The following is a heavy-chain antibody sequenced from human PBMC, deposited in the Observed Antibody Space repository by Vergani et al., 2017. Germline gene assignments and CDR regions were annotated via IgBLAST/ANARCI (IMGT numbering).Heavy chain of an antibody. CDR2: IYYSGST. CDR3: ARKVSTRTSRNALDI. V-gene: IGHV4-31*03. D-gene: IGHD5/OR15-5a*01. J-gene: IGHJ3*02. Sequence: QVQLQESGPGLVKPSQTLSLTCTVSGGSISSGGYYWSWIRQHPGKGLEWIGYIYYSGSTYYNPSLKSRVTISVDTSKNQFSLKLSSVTAADTAVYYCARKVSTRTSRNALDIWGQGTMVTVSS. CDR1: GGSISSGGYY.